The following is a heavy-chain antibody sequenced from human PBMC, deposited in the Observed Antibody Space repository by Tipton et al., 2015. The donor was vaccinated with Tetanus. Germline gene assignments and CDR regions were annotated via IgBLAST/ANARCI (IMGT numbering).Heavy chain of an antibody. D-gene: IGHD1-1*01. CDR3: ARRSLTNYGLDV. Sequence: SLRLSCAASGFTFDDYAMHWVRQAPGKGLEWVSGISWNSGSKGYADSVKGRFTISRDHAKNTVYLQMNSLRAEDTAVYFCARRSLTNYGLDVWGQGTPVTVSS. J-gene: IGHJ6*02. V-gene: IGHV3-9*01. CDR1: GFTFDDYA. CDR2: ISWNSGSK.